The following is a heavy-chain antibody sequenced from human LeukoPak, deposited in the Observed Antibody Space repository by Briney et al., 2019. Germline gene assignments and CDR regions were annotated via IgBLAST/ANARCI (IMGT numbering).Heavy chain of an antibody. Sequence: GASVKVSCKATGGAFSSYAISWVRQAPGQGLEWMGGIIPIFGTANYAQKFQGRVTITADESTSTAYMELSSLRSEDTAVYYCASVWVVVPADAFDIWGQGTMVTVSS. V-gene: IGHV1-69*13. D-gene: IGHD2-2*01. CDR1: GGAFSSYA. CDR2: IIPIFGTA. CDR3: ASVWVVVPADAFDI. J-gene: IGHJ3*02.